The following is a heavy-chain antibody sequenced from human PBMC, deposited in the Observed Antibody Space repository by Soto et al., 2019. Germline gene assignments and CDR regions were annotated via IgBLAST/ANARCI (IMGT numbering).Heavy chain of an antibody. D-gene: IGHD6-13*01. CDR1: GYTFTSYG. J-gene: IGHJ4*02. CDR2: ISAYNRNT. V-gene: IGHV1-18*01. Sequence: QVQLVQSGAEVKKPGASVKVSCKASGYTFTSYGLSWVRQAPGQGLEWMGWISAYNRNTNYAQKLQGRVTMTTDTSTSTDYMELRSLRSDDTAVYYCARVIAAAADFDYWGQGTLCTVSS. CDR3: ARVIAAAADFDY.